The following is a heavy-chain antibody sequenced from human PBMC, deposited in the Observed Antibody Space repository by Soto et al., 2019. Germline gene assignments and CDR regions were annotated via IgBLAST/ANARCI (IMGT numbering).Heavy chain of an antibody. J-gene: IGHJ5*02. V-gene: IGHV1-69*13. CDR2: IIPIFGTA. Sequence: VKVSCKASGVTVSSYAISWVLQAPGQGLEWMGGIIPIFGTANYAQKFQGRVTITADESTSTAYMELSSLRSEDTAVYYCARCPLLQGAWFEPWGQGTLVSVSS. CDR3: ARCPLLQGAWFEP. CDR1: GVTVSSYA.